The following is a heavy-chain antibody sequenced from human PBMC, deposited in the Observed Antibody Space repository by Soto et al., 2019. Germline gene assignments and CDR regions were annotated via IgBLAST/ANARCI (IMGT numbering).Heavy chain of an antibody. CDR3: AHCRGGVASF. J-gene: IGHJ4*02. V-gene: IGHV2-5*02. D-gene: IGHD2-2*01. Sequence: QITLNESGPTLVKPTQTLTLTCTFSGFSLSTRDVGVGWIRQPPGEALEWLGVVYWDDDKTYSPSLKSRLTITKDTSKNQVVLRMTKMDPVDTATYYCAHCRGGVASFWGQGTLVNVSS. CDR2: VYWDDDK. CDR1: GFSLSTRDVG.